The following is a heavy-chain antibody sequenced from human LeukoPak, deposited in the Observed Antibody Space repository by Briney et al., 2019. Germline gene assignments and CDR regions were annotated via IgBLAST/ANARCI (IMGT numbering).Heavy chain of an antibody. CDR3: ARGPVQYFDWLSSSNYYFDY. J-gene: IGHJ4*02. D-gene: IGHD3-9*01. V-gene: IGHV1-18*01. CDR1: GYTFTSYG. Sequence: ASVRVSCKASGYTFTSYGISWVRQAPGQGLEWMGWISAYNGNTNYAQKLQGRVTMTTDTSTSTAYMELRSLRSDDTAVYYCARGPVQYFDWLSSSNYYFDYWGQGTLVTVSS. CDR2: ISAYNGNT.